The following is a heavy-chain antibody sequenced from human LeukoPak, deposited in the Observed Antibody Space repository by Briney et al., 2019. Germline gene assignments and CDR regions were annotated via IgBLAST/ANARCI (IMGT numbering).Heavy chain of an antibody. D-gene: IGHD3-16*02. CDR3: ARATNYVWGSYRYYFDY. CDR2: ISAYNGNT. J-gene: IGHJ4*02. CDR1: GYTFTSYG. V-gene: IGHV1-18*01. Sequence: ASVKVSCKASGYTFTSYGISWVRQAPGQGLEWMGWISAYNGNTNYAQKLQGRVTMTTDTSTSTAYMELRSLRSDDTAVYYCARATNYVWGSYRYYFDYWGQGTLATVSS.